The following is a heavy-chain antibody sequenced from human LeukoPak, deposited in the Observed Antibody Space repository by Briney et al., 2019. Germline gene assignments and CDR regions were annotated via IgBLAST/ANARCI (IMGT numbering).Heavy chain of an antibody. Sequence: GGSLRLSCAASGFTFSDYYMSWIRQAPGKGLEWVSYISSSGSTIYYADSVKGRFTISRDNAKNSLYLRMNSLRAEDTAVYYCAREYYYDSSGYFYWGQGTLVTVSS. V-gene: IGHV3-11*01. J-gene: IGHJ4*02. CDR1: GFTFSDYY. CDR2: ISSSGSTI. CDR3: AREYYYDSSGYFY. D-gene: IGHD3-22*01.